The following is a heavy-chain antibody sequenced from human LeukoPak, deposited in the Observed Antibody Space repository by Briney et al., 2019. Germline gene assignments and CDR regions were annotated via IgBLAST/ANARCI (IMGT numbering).Heavy chain of an antibody. J-gene: IGHJ3*02. CDR2: IHASGRT. V-gene: IGHV4-4*07. D-gene: IGHD3-10*01. CDR1: SGSISSYY. CDR3: ARGFQYYYGSASYTDAFDI. Sequence: SETLSLTCTVSSGSISSYYWSWLRQPAGKGLEWIGRIHASGRTNYNPSLKSQVTMSVDTSNNQISLKLSSVTAADTAVYYCARGFQYYYGSASYTDAFDIWGQGTMVTVSS.